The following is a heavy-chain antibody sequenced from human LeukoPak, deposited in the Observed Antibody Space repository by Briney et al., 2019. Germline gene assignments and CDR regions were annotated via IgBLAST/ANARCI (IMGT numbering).Heavy chain of an antibody. V-gene: IGHV3-53*01. CDR3: ARDRAAADP. CDR2: IYTDDRT. Sequence: PGGSLRLSCAAPGFTVSNYYMSWVRQAPGKGLEWVSDIYTDDRTYYADSVKGRFTISRDDFKNMLFLQMDSLRVEDTAVYYCARDRAAADPWGQGTLVTVSS. CDR1: GFTVSNYY. J-gene: IGHJ5*02. D-gene: IGHD6-13*01.